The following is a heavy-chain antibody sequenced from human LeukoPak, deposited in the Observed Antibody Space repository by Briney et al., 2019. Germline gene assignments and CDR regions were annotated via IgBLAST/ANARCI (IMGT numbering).Heavy chain of an antibody. V-gene: IGHV4-39*01. J-gene: IGHJ5*02. CDR3: ARGPNNWFDP. CDR2: IYYSGST. Sequence: SETLSLTCTVSGGSISSSSYYWGWIRQPPGKGLEWIGSIYYSGSTYYNPSLKSRVTISVDTSKNQFSLKLSSVTAADTAVYYCARGPNNWFDPWGQGTLVTVPS. CDR1: GGSISSSSYY.